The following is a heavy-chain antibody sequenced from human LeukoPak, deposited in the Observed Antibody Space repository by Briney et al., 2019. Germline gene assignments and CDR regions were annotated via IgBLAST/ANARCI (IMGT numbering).Heavy chain of an antibody. Sequence: GGSLRLSCAASGFTFSSYSMNWVRQAQGKGLEWVSSISSSSSYIYYADSVKGRFTISRDNAKNSLYLQMNSLRAEDTAVYYCARYCSGGSCYSDAFDIWGQGTMVTVSS. V-gene: IGHV3-21*01. J-gene: IGHJ3*02. CDR1: GFTFSSYS. CDR2: ISSSSSYI. CDR3: ARYCSGGSCYSDAFDI. D-gene: IGHD2-15*01.